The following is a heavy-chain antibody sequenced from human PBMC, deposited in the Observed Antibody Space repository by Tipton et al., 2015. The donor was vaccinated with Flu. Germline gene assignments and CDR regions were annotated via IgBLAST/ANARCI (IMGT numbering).Heavy chain of an antibody. CDR3: ARGSGSGTYMIFDF. CDR2: MYSSGTT. D-gene: IGHD3-10*01. Sequence: TLSLTCTVSGGSISSFYWSWIRQPAGKGLEWIGRMYSSGTTKYNPSLKSRVTMPVDTTNNQSSLKLSSVTAADTAVYYCARGSGSGTYMIFDFWGQGTLVTVSS. CDR1: GGSISSFY. J-gene: IGHJ5*01. V-gene: IGHV4-4*07.